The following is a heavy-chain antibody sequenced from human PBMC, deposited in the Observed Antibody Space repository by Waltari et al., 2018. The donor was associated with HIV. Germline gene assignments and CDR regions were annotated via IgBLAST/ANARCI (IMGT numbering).Heavy chain of an antibody. D-gene: IGHD5-18*01. J-gene: IGHJ6*02. V-gene: IGHV4-31*03. CDR1: GGSIGIGPYY. CDR3: ARGWDTARVAGDYFGMDV. CDR2: IYDSVYT. Sequence: QVQLQESGPGLVRPPQTLSLTCTVSGGSIGIGPYYWSWTRQHPGKGLAWIGYIYDSVYTFYNPTLKSRVAMSVETSKNQFSLRLNSVTAADTAVYYCARGWDTARVAGDYFGMDVWGQGTTVTVSS.